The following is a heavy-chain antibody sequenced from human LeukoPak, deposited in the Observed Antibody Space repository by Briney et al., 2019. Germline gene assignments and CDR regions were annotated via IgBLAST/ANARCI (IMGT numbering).Heavy chain of an antibody. J-gene: IGHJ4*02. CDR3: GKTTVGYSSGQKPAWPVDY. D-gene: IGHD5-18*01. Sequence: GGSLRLSCEASGFTFGSHAMYWVRQAPGKGLEWVAGIFGSGGSPHYADPVKGRFTISRDNSRNTVYLQINSLRAGDTAVYYCGKTTVGYSSGQKPAWPVDYWGQGTLVTVSS. CDR1: GFTFGSHA. CDR2: IFGSGGSP. V-gene: IGHV3-23*01.